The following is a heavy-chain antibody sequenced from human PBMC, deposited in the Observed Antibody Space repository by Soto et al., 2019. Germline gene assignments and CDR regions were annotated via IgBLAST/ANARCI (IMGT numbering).Heavy chain of an antibody. CDR3: ARDLSITMIVVVITYLFYYYYGMDV. CDR1: GGSISSYY. J-gene: IGHJ6*02. V-gene: IGHV4-4*07. CDR2: IYTSGST. Sequence: SETLSLTCTVSGGSISSYYWSWIRQPAGKGLEWIGRIYTSGSTNYNPSLKSRVTMSVDTSKNQFSLKLSSVTAADTAVYYCARDLSITMIVVVITYLFYYYYGMDVWRQGTTVTVSS. D-gene: IGHD3-22*01.